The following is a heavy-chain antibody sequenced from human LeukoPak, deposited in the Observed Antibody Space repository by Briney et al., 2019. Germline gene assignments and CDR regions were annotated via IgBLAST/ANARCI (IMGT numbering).Heavy chain of an antibody. J-gene: IGHJ4*02. CDR2: INLSNGGT. V-gene: IGHV1-2*02. CDR1: GYTFTGYY. Sequence: ASVKVSCKASGYTFTGYYMHWMRQAPGQGLEWMGWINLSNGGTNYAQKFQGRVTMTRDTSISTAYTDLSRLRYDDTAVYYCASWAGGDAPVASFDYWGQGTLVTVSS. CDR3: ASWAGGDAPVASFDY. D-gene: IGHD3-10*01.